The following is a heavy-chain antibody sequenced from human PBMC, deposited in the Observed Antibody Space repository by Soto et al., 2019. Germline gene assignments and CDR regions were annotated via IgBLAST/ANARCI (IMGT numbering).Heavy chain of an antibody. CDR2: INPSGGST. J-gene: IGHJ5*02. CDR3: ARVVGEGKALVYGPNWFDP. Sequence: ASVKVSCKASGYTFTSYYMHWVRQAPGQGLDWMGIINPSGGSTSYAQKFQGRVTMTRDTSTSTVYMELSSLRSEDTAAYYCARVVGEGKALVYGPNWFDPWGQGTLVTVSS. V-gene: IGHV1-46*01. D-gene: IGHD2-8*01. CDR1: GYTFTSYY.